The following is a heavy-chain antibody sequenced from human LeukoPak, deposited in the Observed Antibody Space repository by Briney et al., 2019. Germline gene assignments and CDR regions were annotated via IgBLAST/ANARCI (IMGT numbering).Heavy chain of an antibody. CDR3: ARGPPNCGYDY. J-gene: IGHJ4*02. CDR2: MSPNSGDT. D-gene: IGHD7-27*01. Sequence: GASVKVSCKGSGYTFTSYDFNWVRQATGQRHEWMGWMSPNSGDTGYAQKFQERVTMTRNTSIRTAYMELSSLRSDDTAVYYCARGPPNCGYDYWGPGTLVTVSS. V-gene: IGHV1-8*01. CDR1: GYTFTSYD.